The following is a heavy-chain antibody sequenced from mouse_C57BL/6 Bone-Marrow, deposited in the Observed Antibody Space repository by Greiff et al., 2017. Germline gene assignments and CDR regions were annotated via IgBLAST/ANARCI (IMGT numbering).Heavy chain of an antibody. Sequence: QVQLQQSGAELMKPGASVTLSCTASGYTFTGYWIAWVKQSPGHGLEWIGEILPGSGSTNYNEQFKGKATFPADTSSNTAYMQLSSLTTEDSAIYYCARRGDSSGYFAYWCQGTLVTVSA. V-gene: IGHV1-9*01. CDR1: GYTFTGYW. CDR3: ARRGDSSGYFAY. D-gene: IGHD3-2*02. J-gene: IGHJ3*01. CDR2: ILPGSGST.